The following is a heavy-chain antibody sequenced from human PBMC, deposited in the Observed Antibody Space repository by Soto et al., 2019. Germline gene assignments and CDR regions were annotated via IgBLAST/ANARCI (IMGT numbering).Heavy chain of an antibody. D-gene: IGHD1-20*01. CDR3: ASDVVRYTAGGS. Sequence: SVKVSCKASGGTFSTSSFVRVRQGPGQGLEWMGGIIPIFTRTNFAQKFQGRVTFSADESTRTTYMELRSLTSEDTAIYYCASDVVRYTAGGSWGQGTLVSVSS. V-gene: IGHV1-69*13. CDR1: GGTFSTSS. J-gene: IGHJ5*02. CDR2: IIPIFTRT.